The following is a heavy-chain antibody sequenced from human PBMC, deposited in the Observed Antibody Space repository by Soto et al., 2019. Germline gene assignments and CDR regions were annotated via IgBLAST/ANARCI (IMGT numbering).Heavy chain of an antibody. CDR1: GASVRSGDYY. CDR2: IYSSGNT. V-gene: IGHV4-30-4*01. J-gene: IGHJ4*02. D-gene: IGHD3-22*01. Sequence: PSETLSLTCTVSGASVRSGDYYWTWIRQPPGKDLEWIGYIYSSGNTNYNPSLRSRLTMSKDTSKNQFSLKLTSVTPEDTALYYCASSDRGGFGFDYWGQGTLVTVSS. CDR3: ASSDRGGFGFDY.